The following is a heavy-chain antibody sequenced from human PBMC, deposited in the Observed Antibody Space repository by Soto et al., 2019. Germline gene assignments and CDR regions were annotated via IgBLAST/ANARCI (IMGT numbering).Heavy chain of an antibody. CDR1: GFTFSSYG. CDR3: AKDRDSSGWPGRSAFDI. CDR2: ISYDGSNK. J-gene: IGHJ3*02. V-gene: IGHV3-30*18. Sequence: GGSLRLSCAASGFTFSSYGMHWVRQAPGKGLEWVAVISYDGSNKYYADSVKGRFTISRDNSKNTLYLQMNSLRAEDTAVYYCAKDRDSSGWPGRSAFDIWGQGTMVT. D-gene: IGHD6-19*01.